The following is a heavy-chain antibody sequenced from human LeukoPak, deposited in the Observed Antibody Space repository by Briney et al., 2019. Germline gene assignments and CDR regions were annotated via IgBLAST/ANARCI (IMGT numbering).Heavy chain of an antibody. V-gene: IGHV4-31*03. J-gene: IGHJ6*02. CDR2: IYYSGRT. CDR1: GGSISSGGYY. D-gene: IGHD3-10*01. CDR3: AREAPQLRFDYYYGMDV. Sequence: SETLSLTCTVSGGSISSGGYYWSWIRQHPGKGLEWIGYIYYSGRTYYNPSLKSRVTISVDTSKNQFSLKLSSVTAADTAVYYCAREAPQLRFDYYYGMDVWGQGTTVTVSS.